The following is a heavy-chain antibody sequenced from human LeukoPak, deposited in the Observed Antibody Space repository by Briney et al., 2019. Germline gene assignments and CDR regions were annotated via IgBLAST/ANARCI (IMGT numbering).Heavy chain of an antibody. D-gene: IGHD5-12*01. CDR1: GYTFISHG. J-gene: IGHJ5*02. CDR2: ISGYNGKT. CDR3: ARDGKSGYDSFDWFDP. V-gene: IGHV1-18*04. Sequence: GSSVTVSCKASGYTFISHGISWVRQAPGQGREWMGWISGYNGKTNYVQNFQGRVTMTKDTSTSTAYLELRSLRSDDTAVYYCARDGKSGYDSFDWFDPWGQGTLVTVSS.